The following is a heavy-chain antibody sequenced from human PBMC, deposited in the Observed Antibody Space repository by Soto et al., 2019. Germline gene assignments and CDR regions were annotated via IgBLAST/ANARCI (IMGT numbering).Heavy chain of an antibody. CDR1: GGSISSGGYS. D-gene: IGHD6-13*01. J-gene: IGHJ4*02. V-gene: IGHV4-30-2*01. CDR2: IYHSGST. Sequence: SETLSLTCAVSGGSISSGGYSWSWIRQPPGKGLEWIGYIYHSGSTYYNPSLKSRVTISVDRSKNQFSLKLTSVTATDTGVYYCATTPGLSPAGSFDWWGQGILVTVSS. CDR3: ATTPGLSPAGSFDW.